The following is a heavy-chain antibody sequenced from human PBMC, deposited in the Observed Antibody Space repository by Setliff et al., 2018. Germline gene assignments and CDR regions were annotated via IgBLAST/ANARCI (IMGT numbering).Heavy chain of an antibody. D-gene: IGHD3-22*01. V-gene: IGHV4-39*01. J-gene: IGHJ4*02. Sequence: SETLSLTCTVSGGSISSSSYYWGWSRQPPGKGLEWIGSNYYSGSTYYNPSLKSRITISVDTPKNQFSLKLSSVTAADTAAYYCARYNNYDRSGYFLTFDYWGQGTLVTVSS. CDR1: GGSISSSSYY. CDR3: ARYNNYDRSGYFLTFDY. CDR2: NYYSGST.